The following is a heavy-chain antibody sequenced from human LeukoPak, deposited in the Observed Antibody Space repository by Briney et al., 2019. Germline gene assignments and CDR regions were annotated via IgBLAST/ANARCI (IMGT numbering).Heavy chain of an antibody. CDR1: GFTFSSYW. CDR2: INTNGSPT. D-gene: IGHD3-3*01. Sequence: GGSLRLSCAASGFTFSSYWMHWVRQAPGKGLVWVSRINTNGSPTQYADSVKGRFTISRDNAKNTLYLQMNSLRAEDTAVYYCAKIPQVAIFSVPNFDYWGQGTLVTVSS. J-gene: IGHJ4*02. V-gene: IGHV3-74*01. CDR3: AKIPQVAIFSVPNFDY.